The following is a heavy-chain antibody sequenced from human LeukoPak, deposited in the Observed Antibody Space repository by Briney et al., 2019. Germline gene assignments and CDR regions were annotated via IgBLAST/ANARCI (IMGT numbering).Heavy chain of an antibody. Sequence: SETLSLTCAVYGGSFSGYYWSWIRQPPGKGLEWIGEINHSGSTNYNPSLKSRVTISVDTSKNQFSLKLSSVTAADTAVYYCARALCSGGSCYSTWGFDPWGQGTLVTVSS. CDR1: GGSFSGYY. D-gene: IGHD2-15*01. CDR2: INHSGST. CDR3: ARALCSGGSCYSTWGFDP. J-gene: IGHJ5*02. V-gene: IGHV4-34*01.